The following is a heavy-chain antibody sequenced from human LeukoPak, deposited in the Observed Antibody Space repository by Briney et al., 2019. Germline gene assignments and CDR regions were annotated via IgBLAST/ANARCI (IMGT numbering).Heavy chain of an antibody. CDR3: ARSKAGPLRYFDWLPYGMDV. CDR1: DDSAYSTGFY. D-gene: IGHD3-9*01. V-gene: IGHV4-39*07. J-gene: IGHJ6*02. Sequence: PSETLSLTCIVSDDSAYSTGFYWGWIRQPPGKGLEWIGSFNHGGNTYYNPSLKSRVTISGDTSKKQFSLKLSSVTAADTAVYYCARSKAGPLRYFDWLPYGMDVWGQGTTVTVSS. CDR2: FNHGGNT.